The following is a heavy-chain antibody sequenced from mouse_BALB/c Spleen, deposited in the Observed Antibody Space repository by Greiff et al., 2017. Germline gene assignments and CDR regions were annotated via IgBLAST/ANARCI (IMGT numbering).Heavy chain of an antibody. J-gene: IGHJ2*01. Sequence: EVQLQESGGGLVQPGGSLKLSCAASGFAFSRYWMRWVRQTPGKGLEWIGEINPDSSTTNYTPSLKDKFIISRDNAKNTLYLQMSKVTSEDTALYYCAGGEGYYRDWGQGTTLTVSS. CDR2: INPDSSTT. V-gene: IGHV4-1*02. CDR1: GFAFSRYW. CDR3: AGGEGYYRD. D-gene: IGHD1-1*01.